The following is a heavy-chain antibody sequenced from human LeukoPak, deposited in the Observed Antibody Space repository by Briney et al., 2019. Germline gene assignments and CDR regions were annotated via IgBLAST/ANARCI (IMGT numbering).Heavy chain of an antibody. V-gene: IGHV5-51*01. CDR2: IYPGDSDT. CDR3: ARGSTGYYDILTGYSNDAFDI. Sequence: GESLKISCKGSGYSFTSYWIGWVRQTPGKGLEWMGIIYPGDSDTRYSPSFQGQVTISADKSISTAYLQWSSLKASDTAMYYCARGSTGYYDILTGYSNDAFDIWGQGTMVTVSS. D-gene: IGHD3-9*01. CDR1: GYSFTSYW. J-gene: IGHJ3*02.